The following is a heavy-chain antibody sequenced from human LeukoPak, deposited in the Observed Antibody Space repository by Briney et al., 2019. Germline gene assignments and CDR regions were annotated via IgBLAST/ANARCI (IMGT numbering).Heavy chain of an antibody. CDR2: INPSGGST. V-gene: IGHV1-46*01. J-gene: IGHJ6*03. CDR1: GYTFTSYY. D-gene: IGHD2-2*01. Sequence: ASVKVSCKASGYTFTSYYMHWVRQAPGQGLEWMGIINPSGGSTSYAQKFQGRVTMTRDMSTSTVYMELSSLRSEDTAVYYCARAVGPSYYYYYMDVWGKGTTVTISS. CDR3: ARAVGPSYYYYYMDV.